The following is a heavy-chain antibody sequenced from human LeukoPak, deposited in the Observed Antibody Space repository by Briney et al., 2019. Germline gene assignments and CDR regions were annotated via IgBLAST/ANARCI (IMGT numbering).Heavy chain of an antibody. V-gene: IGHV4-59*01. Sequence: PSETLSLSCTVSAGSISSYYWSCIRQPPGKGLEWIGYIYSSGSTNYNPSLMSRVTISVDTSKNQFSLKLSSVTAADTAVYYCARGAYYYEDWGQGTLVTVSS. CDR1: AGSISSYY. CDR2: IYSSGST. D-gene: IGHD3-22*01. CDR3: ARGAYYYED. J-gene: IGHJ4*02.